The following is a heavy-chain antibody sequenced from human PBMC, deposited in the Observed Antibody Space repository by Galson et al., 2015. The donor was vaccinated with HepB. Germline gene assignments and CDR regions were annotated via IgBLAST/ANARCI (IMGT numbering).Heavy chain of an antibody. CDR3: ASYDFWSGYYVDY. Sequence: ETLSLTCAVSGGSISSSNWWSWVRQPPGKGLEWIGEIYHSGSTNYNPSLKSRVTISVDKSKNQFSLKLSSVTAADTAVYYCASYDFWSGYYVDYWGQGTLVTVSS. CDR1: GGSISSSNW. J-gene: IGHJ4*02. V-gene: IGHV4-4*02. D-gene: IGHD3-3*01. CDR2: IYHSGST.